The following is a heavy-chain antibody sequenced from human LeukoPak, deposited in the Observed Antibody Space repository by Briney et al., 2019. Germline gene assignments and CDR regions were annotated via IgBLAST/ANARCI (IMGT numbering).Heavy chain of an antibody. D-gene: IGHD2-2*01. Sequence: ASVKVSCKASGYTFTSYYMHWVRQAPGQGLEWMGIINPSGGSTSYAQKFQGRVTMTRDTSTSTVYMELSSLRSEDTAVYYCATGYCSSTSCYGAFDIWGQGTMVTVSS. CDR1: GYTFTSYY. V-gene: IGHV1-46*01. CDR3: ATGYCSSTSCYGAFDI. CDR2: INPSGGST. J-gene: IGHJ3*02.